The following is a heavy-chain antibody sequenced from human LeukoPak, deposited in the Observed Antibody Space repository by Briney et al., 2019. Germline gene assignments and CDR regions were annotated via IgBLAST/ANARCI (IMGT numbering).Heavy chain of an antibody. V-gene: IGHV4-39*07. CDR2: IYYSGST. CDR1: GGSISSSSYY. J-gene: IGHJ4*02. D-gene: IGHD6-19*01. Sequence: ASETLSLTCTVSGGSISSSSYYWGWIRQPPGKGRVWIGSIYYSGSTYYNPSLKSRVTISVDTSKNQFSLKLSSVTAADTAVYYCAGERGEEYSSGWYKTNYFDNWGQGIRVTVSS. CDR3: AGERGEEYSSGWYKTNYFDN.